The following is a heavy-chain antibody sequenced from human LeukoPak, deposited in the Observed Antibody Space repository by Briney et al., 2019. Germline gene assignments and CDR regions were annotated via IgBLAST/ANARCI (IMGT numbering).Heavy chain of an antibody. J-gene: IGHJ3*02. CDR2: IYYTGST. D-gene: IGHD1-26*01. Sequence: SETLSLTCIVSGGSISSYYWSWIRQPPGKGLEWIGYIYYTGSTNYNPSLKSRVTISVDPSKHQLSLKLRSVTAADTAVYYCARQDSGTYLNPLDIWGQGTVVTVSS. CDR3: ARQDSGTYLNPLDI. V-gene: IGHV4-59*08. CDR1: GGSISSYY.